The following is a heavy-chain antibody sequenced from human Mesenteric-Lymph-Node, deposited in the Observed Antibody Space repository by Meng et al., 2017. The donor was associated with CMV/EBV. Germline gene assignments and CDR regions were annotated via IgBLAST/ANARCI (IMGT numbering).Heavy chain of an antibody. CDR2: IYWDDDK. CDR1: GFSLSTSEVG. D-gene: IGHD6-13*01. Sequence: QITLKESGPTLVKPTQTLTQTCTFSGFSLSTSEVGVVWIRQPPGKALEWLALIYWDDDKRYSPSLKSRLTITKDTSKNQVVLTMTNMDPVDTATYYCAHSSGIAAAGPFYFDYWGQGTLVTVSS. CDR3: AHSSGIAAAGPFYFDY. J-gene: IGHJ4*02. V-gene: IGHV2-5*02.